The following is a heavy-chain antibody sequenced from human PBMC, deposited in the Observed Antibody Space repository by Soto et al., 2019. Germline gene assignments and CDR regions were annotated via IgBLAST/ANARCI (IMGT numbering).Heavy chain of an antibody. D-gene: IGHD3-10*01. CDR1: GFAFSSYG. J-gene: IGHJ4*02. CDR2: IWCGGSDK. V-gene: IGHV3-33*01. Sequence: QVQLVESGGGVVQPGRSLRLSCAASGFAFSSYGMHWVRQAPGKGLEWVTVIWCGGSDKYYADSVKGRFTISRDNSKNTLYLQMKSLRAEDTAVDYCARVYGSGTYPIDYWGKGPLVPVSS. CDR3: ARVYGSGTYPIDY.